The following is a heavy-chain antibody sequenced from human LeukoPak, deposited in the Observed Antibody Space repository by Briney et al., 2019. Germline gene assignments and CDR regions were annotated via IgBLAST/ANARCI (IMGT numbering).Heavy chain of an antibody. CDR1: GFTFSSYA. J-gene: IGHJ4*02. Sequence: SGGSLRLSCAASGFTFSSYAMHWVRQAPGKGLEWVAVISYDGSNKYYADSVKGRFTISRDNSKNTLYLQMNSLRAEDTAVYYCAKDRYGQQLAYYFDYWGQGTLVTVSS. V-gene: IGHV3-30-3*01. CDR2: ISYDGSNK. D-gene: IGHD6-13*01. CDR3: AKDRYGQQLAYYFDY.